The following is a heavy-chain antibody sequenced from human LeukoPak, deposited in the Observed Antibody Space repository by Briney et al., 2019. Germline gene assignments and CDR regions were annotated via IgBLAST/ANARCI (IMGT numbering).Heavy chain of an antibody. J-gene: IGHJ4*02. CDR3: AKGKAVAKDFDY. Sequence: GGSLRLSCAASGFTFSSYGMHWVRQAPGKGLEWVAFIRYDGSNKYYADSVKGRFTISRDNSKNTLYPQMNSLRAEDTAVYYCAKGKAVAKDFDYWGQGTLVTVSS. CDR1: GFTFSSYG. CDR2: IRYDGSNK. D-gene: IGHD6-19*01. V-gene: IGHV3-30*02.